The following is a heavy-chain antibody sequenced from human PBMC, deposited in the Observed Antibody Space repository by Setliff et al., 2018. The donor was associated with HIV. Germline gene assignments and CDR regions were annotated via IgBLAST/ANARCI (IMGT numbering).Heavy chain of an antibody. CDR3: ARGDHDVWGEYLNFFDS. V-gene: IGHV7-4-1*02. CDR1: ADTFTNCL. J-gene: IGHJ5*01. Sequence: ASVKVSCKASADTFTNCLINWVRQAPGQGLEWMGWINTDSGTPTYAQAFTGRFVFSLDTSVSTAFLQITSLKAEDTAVYYCARGDHDVWGEYLNFFDSWGQGTLVTVSS. CDR2: INTDSGTP. D-gene: IGHD3-16*01.